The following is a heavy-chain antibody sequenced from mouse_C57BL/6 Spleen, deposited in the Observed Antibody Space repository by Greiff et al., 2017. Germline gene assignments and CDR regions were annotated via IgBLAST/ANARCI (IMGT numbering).Heavy chain of an antibody. CDR3: ARRDYGAGAMGY. D-gene: IGHD2-4*01. J-gene: IGHJ4*01. CDR2: INPNNGGT. V-gene: IGHV1-18*01. Sequence: EVQLQQSGPELVKPGASVKIPCKASGYTFTDYNMDWVKQSHGKSLEWIGDINPNNGGTIYNQKFKGKATLTVDKSSSTAYMELRSLTSEDTAVYYCARRDYGAGAMGYWGQGTSVTVSS. CDR1: GYTFTDYN.